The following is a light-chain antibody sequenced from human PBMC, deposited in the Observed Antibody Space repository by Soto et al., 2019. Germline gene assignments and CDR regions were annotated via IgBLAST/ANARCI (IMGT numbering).Light chain of an antibody. V-gene: IGKV3-15*01. CDR1: QSVRTS. J-gene: IGKJ1*01. CDR2: GAS. Sequence: LVLNQSPASLSLSGGERASPSCLASQSVRTSLAWYQHKPGQAPRLLIYGASTRATGIPARFSGSGSGTEFTLTISSLQSEDFAVYYCQQYNNWLRTFGQGTKVDIK. CDR3: QQYNNWLRT.